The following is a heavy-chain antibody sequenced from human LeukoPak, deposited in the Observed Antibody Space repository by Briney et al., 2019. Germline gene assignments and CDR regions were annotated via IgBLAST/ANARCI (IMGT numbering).Heavy chain of an antibody. CDR3: ASLEGGSYYQPLNY. CDR1: GGTSSSYA. V-gene: IGHV1-46*01. J-gene: IGHJ4*02. Sequence: ASVKVSCKASGGTSSSYAISWVRQGPGQGLEWMGIINPSGGSTSYAQKFQGRVTMTRDTSTGTVYMELSSLRSEDTAVYYCASLEGGSYYQPLNYWGQETLVTVSS. D-gene: IGHD1-26*01. CDR2: INPSGGST.